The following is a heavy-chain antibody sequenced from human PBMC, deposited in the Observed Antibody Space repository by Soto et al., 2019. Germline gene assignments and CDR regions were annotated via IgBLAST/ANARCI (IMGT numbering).Heavy chain of an antibody. J-gene: IGHJ6*03. CDR2: ILSSSGVI. CDR1: GFTFGSYS. CDR3: ARDLRTFLVATAMPDYMDV. Sequence: GGSLRLSCAASGFTFGSYSMNWVRQAPGKGLEWVSFILSSSGVIYYADSVKGRFTISRDNAKNSLYLQMNSLRAEVTAVYYCARDLRTFLVATAMPDYMDVWGKGTTVTVS. V-gene: IGHV3-48*01. D-gene: IGHD2-21*02.